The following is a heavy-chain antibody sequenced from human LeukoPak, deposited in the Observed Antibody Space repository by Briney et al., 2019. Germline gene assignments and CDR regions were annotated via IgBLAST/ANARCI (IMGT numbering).Heavy chain of an antibody. CDR2: IRYDGSNK. J-gene: IGHJ1*01. V-gene: IGHV3-30*02. CDR1: GFTFSNYG. Sequence: GRSLRLSCAASGFTFSNYGMHWVRQAPGKGLEWVAFIRYDGSNKYYADSVKGRFTISRDNSKNTLYLQMNSLRAEDTAVYYCAKDRDDYFQHWGQGTLVTVSS. CDR3: AKDRDDYFQH.